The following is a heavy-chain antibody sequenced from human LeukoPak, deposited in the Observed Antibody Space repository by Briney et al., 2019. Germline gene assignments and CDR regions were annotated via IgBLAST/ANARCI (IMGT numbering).Heavy chain of an antibody. CDR3: ARGSGRYVMVDW. Sequence: GGSLRLSCSASGFPFGYFTMSWFRQSPGQGLEWVGFIRSKVYGGASEHAASVAARFTISRDDSTSIAYLQMNSVQAEDTAVYYCARGSGRYVMVDWWGQGALVTVSS. J-gene: IGHJ4*02. D-gene: IGHD6-19*01. CDR2: IRSKVYGGAS. CDR1: GFPFGYFT. V-gene: IGHV3-49*03.